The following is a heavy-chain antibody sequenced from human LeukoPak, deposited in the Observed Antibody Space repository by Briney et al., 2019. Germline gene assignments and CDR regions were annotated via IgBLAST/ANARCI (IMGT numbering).Heavy chain of an antibody. Sequence: EASVKLSCKASAYFFTNFDISWVRQATGQGLEWMGWMNPTTGKTGYSQRCQDRITMTRSTSIGTAYWGLKSLGSEDPAVYYCVRGRSNYESAAKPNWLDSSGQGTLVIVSS. CDR1: AYFFTNFD. CDR3: VRGRSNYESAAKPNWLDS. J-gene: IGHJ5*01. D-gene: IGHD3-16*01. V-gene: IGHV1-8*02. CDR2: MNPTTGKT.